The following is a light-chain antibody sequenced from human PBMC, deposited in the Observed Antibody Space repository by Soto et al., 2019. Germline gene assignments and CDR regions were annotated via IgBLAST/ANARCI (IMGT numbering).Light chain of an antibody. V-gene: IGKV3-15*01. Sequence: EIVMTQSPATLSVSPGERATLSCRASQSVSSSVAWYQQKPGQAPRLLIYDSSSRATGVPARFIGSGSGTEFTLTIISLQPDDFATYFCQQYNSYWAFGQGTKVDI. CDR1: QSVSSS. J-gene: IGKJ1*01. CDR3: QQYNSYWA. CDR2: DSS.